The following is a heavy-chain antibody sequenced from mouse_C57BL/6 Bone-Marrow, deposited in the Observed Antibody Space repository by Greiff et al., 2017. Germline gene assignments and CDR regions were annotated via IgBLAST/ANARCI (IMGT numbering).Heavy chain of an antibody. Sequence: QVQLQQPGAELVKPGASVKLSCKASGYTFTSYWMHWVKQRPGQGLEWIGMIHPNSGSTNYNEKFKSKATLTVDKSSSSAYMQLSSLTSEDSAVYYGARSRLTGFAYWGQGTLVTVSA. CDR2: IHPNSGST. CDR1: GYTFTSYW. J-gene: IGHJ3*01. CDR3: ARSRLTGFAY. D-gene: IGHD4-1*01. V-gene: IGHV1-64*01.